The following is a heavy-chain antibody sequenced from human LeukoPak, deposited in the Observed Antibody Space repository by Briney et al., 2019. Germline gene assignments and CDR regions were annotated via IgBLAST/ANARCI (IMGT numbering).Heavy chain of an antibody. J-gene: IGHJ6*03. CDR2: ISAYNGNT. V-gene: IGHV1-18*01. CDR3: ARLDFSSSSHYYYYMDV. CDR1: GYTFTSYD. Sequence: EASVKVSCKASGYTFTSYDINWVRQATGQGLEWMGWISAYNGNTNYAQKLQGRVTMTTDTSTSTAYMELRSLRSDDTAVYYCARLDFSSSSHYYYYMDVWGKGTTVTVSS. D-gene: IGHD6-6*01.